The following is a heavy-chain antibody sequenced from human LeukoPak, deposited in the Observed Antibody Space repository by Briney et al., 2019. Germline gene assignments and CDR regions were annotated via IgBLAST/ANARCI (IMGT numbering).Heavy chain of an antibody. V-gene: IGHV3-7*01. Sequence: GGSLRLSCAASGFTFSSYWMSWVRQAPGKGLEWVANIKQDGSEKYYVDSVKGRFTISRDNAKNSLYLQMNSLRAEDTAVYYCARQYGSGSYTLLDYWGQGTLVTVSS. CDR3: ARQYGSGSYTLLDY. CDR1: GFTFSSYW. J-gene: IGHJ4*02. D-gene: IGHD3-10*01. CDR2: IKQDGSEK.